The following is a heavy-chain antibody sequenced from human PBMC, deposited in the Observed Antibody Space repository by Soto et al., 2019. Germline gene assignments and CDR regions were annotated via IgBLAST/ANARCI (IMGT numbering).Heavy chain of an antibody. CDR2: IWTNNGNT. Sequence: QVQLVQSGAEVKEPGASAKVSCKTSGYTFTSYGISWVRQAPGQGLEWMGWIWTNNGNTKCAEKLQGRVTMTTDTSTNTAYMELRSLRSDDTAVYYCARGRSGYYFEDYWGQGTLVTVSS. CDR3: ARGRSGYYFEDY. CDR1: GYTFTSYG. V-gene: IGHV1-18*01. D-gene: IGHD3-22*01. J-gene: IGHJ4*02.